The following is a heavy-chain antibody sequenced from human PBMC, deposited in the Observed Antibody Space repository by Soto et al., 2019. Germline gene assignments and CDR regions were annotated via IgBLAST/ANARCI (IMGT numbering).Heavy chain of an antibody. CDR2: VSNDGRDK. D-gene: IGHD3-16*01. V-gene: IGHV3-30-3*01. Sequence: QVQLVESGGGVVQPGRSLRLSCAASGFTFSSYAMHWVRQAPGMGLDWVAVVSNDGRDKFYADSVKGRFTISRDNSNNTLYLQMDSLRAEDTAVFYCARDRNPRITYNYYGLDVWGPGATVTVSS. CDR1: GFTFSSYA. CDR3: ARDRNPRITYNYYGLDV. J-gene: IGHJ6*02.